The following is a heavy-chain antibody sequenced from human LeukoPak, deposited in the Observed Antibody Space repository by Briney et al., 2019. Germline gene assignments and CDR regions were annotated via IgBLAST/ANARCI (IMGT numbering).Heavy chain of an antibody. CDR2: LSSSGSTI. CDR1: GFTFSDYY. V-gene: IGHV3-11*01. J-gene: IGHJ4*02. CDR3: AREEAGTDY. Sequence: PGGSLRLSCAASGFTFSDYYMSCIRQAPGKGLEWVSYLSSSGSTIYYADSVKGRFTISRDNAKNSLYLQMNSLRAEDTAVYYCAREEAGTDYWGQGTLVTVSS. D-gene: IGHD6-19*01.